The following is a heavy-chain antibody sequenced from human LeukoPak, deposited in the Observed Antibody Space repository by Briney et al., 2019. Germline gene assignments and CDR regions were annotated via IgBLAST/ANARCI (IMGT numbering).Heavy chain of an antibody. D-gene: IGHD2-15*01. CDR1: GGSISSYY. J-gene: IGHJ5*02. Sequence: SETLSLTCTVSGGSISSYYWSWIRQPPGKGLEWIGYIYYSGSTNYNPSLKSRVTISVHTSKKQSSLKLRSVTAADTGVYYCARGMVVAATWFDPWGQGTLVTVYS. CDR3: ARGMVVAATWFDP. V-gene: IGHV4-59*01. CDR2: IYYSGST.